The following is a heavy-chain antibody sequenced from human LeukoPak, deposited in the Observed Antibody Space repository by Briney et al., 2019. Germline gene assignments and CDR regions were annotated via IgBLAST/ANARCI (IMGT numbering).Heavy chain of an antibody. CDR2: ISYDGSNK. V-gene: IGHV3-30*04. Sequence: PGGSLRLSCAASGITFSSYAMHWVRQAPGKGLEWVAVISYDGSNKYYADSVKGRFTISRDNSKNTLYLQMNSLRAEDTAVYYCAKTMEFMIVVVILPDYWGQGTLVTVSS. CDR3: AKTMEFMIVVVILPDY. CDR1: GITFSSYA. J-gene: IGHJ4*02. D-gene: IGHD3-22*01.